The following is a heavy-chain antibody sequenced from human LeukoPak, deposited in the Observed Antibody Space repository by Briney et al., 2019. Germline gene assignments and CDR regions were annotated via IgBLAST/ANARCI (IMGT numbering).Heavy chain of an antibody. Sequence: SETLSLTCTVSGYSISSGFYWGWIRQPPGKGLEWIGSIYHSGSTYYNAALKSRVTISVDTPKNQFSLKLSSVTAADTAVYYCARAVGITTALFDYWGQGTLVTVSS. D-gene: IGHD1-26*01. CDR2: IYHSGST. CDR1: GYSISSGFY. J-gene: IGHJ4*02. V-gene: IGHV4-38-2*02. CDR3: ARAVGITTALFDY.